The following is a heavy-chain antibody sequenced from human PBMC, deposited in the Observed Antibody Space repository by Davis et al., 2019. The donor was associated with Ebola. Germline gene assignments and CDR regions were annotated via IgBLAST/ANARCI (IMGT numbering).Heavy chain of an antibody. CDR1: GGSISSYY. CDR3: ARGWAQGWLQRRAFDY. CDR2: IYYSGST. Sequence: PSETLSLTCTVSGGSISSYYWSWVRQPPGKGLEWIGYIYYSGSTYYNPSLKSRVTISVDTSKNQFSLKLSSVTAADTAVYYCARGWAQGWLQRRAFDYWGQGTLVTVSS. J-gene: IGHJ4*02. D-gene: IGHD5-24*01. V-gene: IGHV4-59*08.